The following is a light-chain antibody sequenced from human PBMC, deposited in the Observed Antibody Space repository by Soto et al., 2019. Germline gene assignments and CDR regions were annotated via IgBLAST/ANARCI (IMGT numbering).Light chain of an antibody. V-gene: IGKV4-1*01. CDR1: QTILYSSNNKTY. Sequence: DIVMTQSPNSLAVSLGERATINCRSSQTILYSSNNKTYLAWYQLKEGQPPKLLISWASTRESGVPDRFSGSGSGTDFTLTISSLQAEDVAVYCCQQYYTTPWTFGQGTKVEIK. CDR2: WAS. CDR3: QQYYTTPWT. J-gene: IGKJ1*01.